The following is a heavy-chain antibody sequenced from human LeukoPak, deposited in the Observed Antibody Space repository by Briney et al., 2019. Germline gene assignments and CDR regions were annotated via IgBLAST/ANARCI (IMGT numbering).Heavy chain of an antibody. Sequence: GGSLRLSCAASGFTFSSYGMHWVRQAPGKGLEWVAVIWYDGSNKYYADSVKGRFTISRDNSKNTLYLQMNSLRAEDTAVYYCARAPIAAGGTENFDYWGQGTLVTVSS. CDR2: IWYDGSNK. CDR1: GFTFSSYG. CDR3: ARAPIAAGGTENFDY. J-gene: IGHJ4*02. D-gene: IGHD6-13*01. V-gene: IGHV3-33*01.